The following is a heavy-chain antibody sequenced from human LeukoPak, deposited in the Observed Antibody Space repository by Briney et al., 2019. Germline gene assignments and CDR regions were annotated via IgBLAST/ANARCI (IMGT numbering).Heavy chain of an antibody. V-gene: IGHV3-21*04. CDR1: GFTFSRYS. CDR3: ARRAGAYSHPYDY. J-gene: IGHJ4*02. D-gene: IGHD4/OR15-4a*01. Sequence: GGSLRLSCAASGFTFSRYSMNWVRQAPGKGLEWVSSISSSSSYIYYADSVKGRFTISRDNSKNTLYLQMNSLRAEDTAVYYCARRAGAYSHPYDYRGQGTLVTVSS. CDR2: ISSSSSYI.